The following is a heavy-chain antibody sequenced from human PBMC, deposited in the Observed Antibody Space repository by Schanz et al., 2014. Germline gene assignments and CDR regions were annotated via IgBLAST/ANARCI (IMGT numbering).Heavy chain of an antibody. CDR1: GFTVNTNY. Sequence: EVQLVESGGGLIQPGGSLRLSCAVSGFTVNTNYMSWVRQAPGKGLEWISSMYINSGSTQYADSVKGRFIISRDSSKNTLFLQMNSLRPEDTALYFCARDEGRDGYNLAFDVWGQGTILTVSS. CDR3: ARDEGRDGYNLAFDV. D-gene: IGHD5-12*01. CDR2: MYINSGST. J-gene: IGHJ3*01. V-gene: IGHV3-53*01.